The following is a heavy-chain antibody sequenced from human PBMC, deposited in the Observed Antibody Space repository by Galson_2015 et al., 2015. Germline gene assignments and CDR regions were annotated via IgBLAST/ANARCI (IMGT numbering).Heavy chain of an antibody. Sequence: SLRLSCAASGFTFSTYSMHWVRQAPGKGLEWVALISYDEGNKYYADSVRGRFTISRDNSKNTLYLQMNSLRAEDTAVYYCGSGMIAKVAVTVVDYWGQGTQVTVSS. D-gene: IGHD3-22*01. CDR2: ISYDEGNK. J-gene: IGHJ4*02. CDR3: GSGMIAKVAVTVVDY. V-gene: IGHV3-30-3*01. CDR1: GFTFSTYS.